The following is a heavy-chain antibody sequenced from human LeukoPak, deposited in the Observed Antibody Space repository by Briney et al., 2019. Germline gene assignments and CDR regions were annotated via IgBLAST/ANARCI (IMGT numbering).Heavy chain of an antibody. D-gene: IGHD3-10*01. V-gene: IGHV1-46*01. J-gene: IGHJ4*02. CDR1: GYTFTSYY. CDR2: INPSGGSP. CDR3: ARDKVSGGDY. Sequence: GASVKVSCKASGYTFTSYYMHWVRQAPGQGLEWMGIINPSGGSPTYAQKFQGRVTMTRDTSTSTVYMELSSLRSEDTAVCYCARDKVSGGDYWGQGTLVTVSS.